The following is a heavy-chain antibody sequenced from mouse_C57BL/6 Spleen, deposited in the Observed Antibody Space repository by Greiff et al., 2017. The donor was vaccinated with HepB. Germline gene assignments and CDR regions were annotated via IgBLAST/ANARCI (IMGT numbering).Heavy chain of an antibody. D-gene: IGHD1-1*01. CDR3: ARSEGYYGSSYTGFAY. V-gene: IGHV1-80*01. Sequence: VQLQQSGAELVKPGASVKISCKASGYAFSSYWMNWVKQRPGKGLEWIGQIYPGDGDTNYNGKFKGKATLTADKSSSTAYMQLSSLTSEDSAVYFWARSEGYYGSSYTGFAYWGQGTLVTVSA. CDR1: GYAFSSYW. J-gene: IGHJ3*01. CDR2: IYPGDGDT.